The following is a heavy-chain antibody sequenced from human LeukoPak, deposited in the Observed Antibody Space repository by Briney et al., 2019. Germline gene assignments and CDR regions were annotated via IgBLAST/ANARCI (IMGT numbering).Heavy chain of an antibody. J-gene: IGHJ4*02. CDR1: GGSSSGYY. Sequence: PSETLSLTCAVYGGSSSGYYWSWIRQPPGKGLEWIGEINHSGSTNYNPSLKSRVTISVDTSKNQFSLKLSSVTAADTAVYYCAHRDNWGQGTLVTVSS. CDR3: AHRDN. V-gene: IGHV4-34*01. CDR2: INHSGST.